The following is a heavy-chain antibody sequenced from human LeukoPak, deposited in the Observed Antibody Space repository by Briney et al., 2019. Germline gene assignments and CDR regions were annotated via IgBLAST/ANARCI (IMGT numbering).Heavy chain of an antibody. D-gene: IGHD2-2*01. Sequence: PGGSLRLSCAASGFTFSNYGMSWVRQAPGKGLEYVSAISSNGGSTYYANSVKGRFTISRDNSKNTLYLQMGSLRAEDMAVHYCARGVVPAAPSEFDYWGQGTLVTVSS. J-gene: IGHJ4*02. CDR1: GFTFSNYG. CDR2: ISSNGGST. CDR3: ARGVVPAAPSEFDY. V-gene: IGHV3-64*01.